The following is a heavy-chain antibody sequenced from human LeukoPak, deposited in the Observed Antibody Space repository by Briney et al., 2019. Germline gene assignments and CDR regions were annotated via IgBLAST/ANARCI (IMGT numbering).Heavy chain of an antibody. CDR1: GGSISSYY. J-gene: IGHJ3*02. CDR2: FYYSGST. Sequence: SETLSLTCTVSGGSISSYYWSWIRQPPGKGLEWIGYFYYSGSTNYNPSLKSRVTISVDTSKKEFSLKLSSVTAADTAVYYCARATHRTSDAFDIWGQGAMVTVSS. D-gene: IGHD4-11*01. V-gene: IGHV4-59*01. CDR3: ARATHRTSDAFDI.